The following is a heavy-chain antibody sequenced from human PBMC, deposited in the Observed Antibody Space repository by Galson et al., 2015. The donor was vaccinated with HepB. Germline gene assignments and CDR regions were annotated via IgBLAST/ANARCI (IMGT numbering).Heavy chain of an antibody. Sequence: SLRLSCAASGFTFDDYAMHWVRQAPGKGLEWVSRISWNSGSIGYADSVKGRFTISRDNAKNSLYLQMNSLRAEDTAFYYCAKASWGDSSGYFHEYFQRWGQGTLVTVSS. D-gene: IGHD3-22*01. CDR3: AKASWGDSSGYFHEYFQR. J-gene: IGHJ1*01. V-gene: IGHV3-9*01. CDR1: GFTFDDYA. CDR2: ISWNSGSI.